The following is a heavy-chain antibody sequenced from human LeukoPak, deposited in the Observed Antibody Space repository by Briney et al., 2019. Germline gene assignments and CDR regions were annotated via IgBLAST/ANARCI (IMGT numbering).Heavy chain of an antibody. J-gene: IGHJ3*02. V-gene: IGHV4-30-4*01. CDR1: GGSISSGDYY. D-gene: IGHD3-22*01. Sequence: SQTLSLTCTVSGGSISSGDYYWSWIRQPPGKGLEWIGYIYYSGSTYYNPSLKSRVTISVDTSKNQFSLKLSSVTAADTAVYYCARDTPGITMIVGPPREDAFDIWGQGTMVTVSS. CDR3: ARDTPGITMIVGPPREDAFDI. CDR2: IYYSGST.